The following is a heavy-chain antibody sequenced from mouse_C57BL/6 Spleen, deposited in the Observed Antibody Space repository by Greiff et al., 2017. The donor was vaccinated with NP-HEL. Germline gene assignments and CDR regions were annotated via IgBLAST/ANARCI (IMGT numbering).Heavy chain of an antibody. J-gene: IGHJ1*03. CDR1: GYTFTSYW. CDR2: IYPSDSET. Sequence: QVQLKQPGAELVRPGSSVKLSCKASGYTFTSYWMDWVKQRPGQGLEWIGNIYPSDSETHYNQKFKDKATLTVDKSSSTAYMQLSSLTSEDSAVYYCARVGYYYGSSSNWYFDVWGTGTTVTVSS. CDR3: ARVGYYYGSSSNWYFDV. V-gene: IGHV1-61*01. D-gene: IGHD1-1*01.